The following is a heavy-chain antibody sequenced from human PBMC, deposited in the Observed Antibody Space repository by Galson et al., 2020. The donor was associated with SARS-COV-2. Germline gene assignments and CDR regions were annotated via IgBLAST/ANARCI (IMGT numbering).Heavy chain of an antibody. CDR1: GFTVSSNY. CDR3: ATRDGHNWVDSYY. J-gene: IGHJ4*02. CDR2: IYRADVP. Sequence: AGSLTLTCAASGFTVSSNYMSWVRQAPGKGLEWVSTIYRADVPYYDDSVRGRFTISRDSSKNTLYLQMNSLTVEDSAMYYCATRDGHNWVDSYYWGQGTLVTVSS. V-gene: IGHV3-53*01. D-gene: IGHD3-16*01.